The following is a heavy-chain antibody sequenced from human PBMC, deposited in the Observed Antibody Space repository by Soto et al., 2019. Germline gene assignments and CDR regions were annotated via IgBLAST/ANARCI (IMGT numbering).Heavy chain of an antibody. CDR3: ATYNHYDFWSGYFY. V-gene: IGHV4-59*01. J-gene: IGHJ4*02. D-gene: IGHD3-3*01. CDR2: IYYSGST. CDR1: GGSISSYY. Sequence: SETLSLTCTVSGGSISSYYWSWIRQPPGKGLEWIGYIYYSGSTNYNPSLKSRVTISVDTSKNQFSLKLSSVTAADTAVYYCATYNHYDFWSGYFYWGQGTLVTVSS.